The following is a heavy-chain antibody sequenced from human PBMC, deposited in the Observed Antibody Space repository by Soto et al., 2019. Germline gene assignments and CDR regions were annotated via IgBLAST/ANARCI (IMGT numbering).Heavy chain of an antibody. CDR1: GFTFNNYW. J-gene: IGHJ3*02. D-gene: IGHD2-15*01. CDR3: ARGTGPGGI. CDR2: INGEGGSI. Sequence: EMQLVESGGGLVQTGGSLRLSCAASGFTFNNYWMHWVRQPPGKGLEWVSRINGEGGSITYADSGEGRFTISRDNAKNMVYLQMNSLRAEDTAVYYCARGTGPGGIWGQGTMVTVSS. V-gene: IGHV3-74*01.